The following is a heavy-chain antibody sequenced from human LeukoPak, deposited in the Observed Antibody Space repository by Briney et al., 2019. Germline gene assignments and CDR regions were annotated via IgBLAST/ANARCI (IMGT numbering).Heavy chain of an antibody. CDR1: GFTFTDYY. CDR2: IGPHSSAT. CDR3: AREGNGLLSKDFDY. D-gene: IGHD2/OR15-2a*01. J-gene: IGHJ4*02. Sequence: ASMKVSCKSSGFTFTDYYIHWVRQAPGQGLEWMGYIGPHSSATSSPQEFQGRVTMTRDTSMSTAHMELTRLTSDDTAVHYCAREGNGLLSKDFDYWGQGTLVTVSS. V-gene: IGHV1-2*02.